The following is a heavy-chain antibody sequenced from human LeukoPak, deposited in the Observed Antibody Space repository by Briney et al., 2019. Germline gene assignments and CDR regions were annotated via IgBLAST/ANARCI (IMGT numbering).Heavy chain of an antibody. V-gene: IGHV1-2*02. Sequence: ASVKVSCEASGYTFTGYYMHWVRQAPGQGLEWMGWINPNSGGTNYAQKFQGRVTMTRDMSTSTVYMELSSLRSEDTAVYYCARDIREVTVLIGDYSGFDPWGQGTLVTVSS. J-gene: IGHJ5*02. CDR1: GYTFTGYY. CDR2: INPNSGGT. D-gene: IGHD4-17*01. CDR3: ARDIREVTVLIGDYSGFDP.